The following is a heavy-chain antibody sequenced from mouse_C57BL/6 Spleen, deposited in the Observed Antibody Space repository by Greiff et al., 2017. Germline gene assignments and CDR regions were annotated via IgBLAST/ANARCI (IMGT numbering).Heavy chain of an antibody. CDR1: GYAFSSSW. CDR3: ARYYGGRGRYFDV. Sequence: VQLQQSGPELVKPGASVKISCKASGYAFSSSWMNWVKQRPGKGLEWIGRIYPGGGDTNYNGKFKGKATLTGDKSSSTAYMQLSSLTSEDSAVYFCARYYGGRGRYFDVWGTGATVTVSS. D-gene: IGHD1-1*01. J-gene: IGHJ1*03. CDR2: IYPGGGDT. V-gene: IGHV1-82*01.